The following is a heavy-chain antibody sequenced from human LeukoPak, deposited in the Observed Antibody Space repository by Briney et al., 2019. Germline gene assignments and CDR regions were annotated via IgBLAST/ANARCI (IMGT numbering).Heavy chain of an antibody. J-gene: IGHJ5*02. CDR2: IFYSGST. Sequence: SETLSLTCTVSSGSISTSNYYWGWVRQPPGKALEWIGNIFYSGSTYYSPSLKSRVTISLDTSRNQFSLKLNSVTAADTAVYYCARVKRGVVVPAAYNWFDPWGQGTLVTVSS. CDR3: ARVKRGVVVPAAYNWFDP. D-gene: IGHD2-2*01. V-gene: IGHV4-39*07. CDR1: SGSISTSNYY.